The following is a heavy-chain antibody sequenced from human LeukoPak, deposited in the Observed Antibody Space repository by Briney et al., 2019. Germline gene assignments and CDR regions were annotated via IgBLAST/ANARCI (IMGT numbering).Heavy chain of an antibody. CDR3: ARDKDWGFDS. CDR2: IGTGTSTV. J-gene: IGHJ4*02. V-gene: IGHV3-48*01. D-gene: IGHD7-27*01. CDR1: GFTFTSYT. Sequence: GGSLRLSCAASGFTFTSYTMNWVRQAPGKGLGWVSHIGTGTSTVGYADSIKGRFTISRDNAKNSVDLQMSSLRVDDSAVYYCARDKDWGFDSWGQGTLVTVSS.